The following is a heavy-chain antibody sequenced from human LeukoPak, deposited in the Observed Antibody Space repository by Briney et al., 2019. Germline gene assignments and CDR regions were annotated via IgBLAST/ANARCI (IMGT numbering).Heavy chain of an antibody. V-gene: IGHV1-46*01. CDR1: GYTFTIYY. CDR3: ARGAYYGSGSYGGFYMDV. CDR2: INPSGGST. D-gene: IGHD3-10*01. J-gene: IGHJ6*03. Sequence: ASVKVSFTASGYTFTIYYMHWVRQAPGQGVEWMGVINPSGGSTSYAQKFQGRVTMTRDMSTSTVYMELSSLRSEDTAVYYCARGAYYGSGSYGGFYMDVWGKGTTVTVSS.